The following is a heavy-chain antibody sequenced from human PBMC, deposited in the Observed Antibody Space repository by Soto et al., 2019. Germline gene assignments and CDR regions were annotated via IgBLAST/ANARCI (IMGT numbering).Heavy chain of an antibody. CDR2: IIPISGTA. D-gene: IGHD1-1*01. J-gene: IGHJ5*02. V-gene: IGHV1-69*01. CDR1: GGTFSCYA. CDR3: ARTGATPFLGFDP. Sequence: QVQLVQSRAEVKKPGSSVKVSCKASGGTFSCYAISWVRQATGQWLEWMGGIIPISGTANYAQKFQGRVTITADESTSTAYMALSSLRSEDTAVYYCARTGATPFLGFDPWGQGALVTVSS.